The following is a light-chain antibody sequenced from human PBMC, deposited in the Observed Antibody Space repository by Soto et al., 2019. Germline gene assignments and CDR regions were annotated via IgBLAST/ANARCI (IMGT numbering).Light chain of an antibody. CDR2: DAS. Sequence: DILLTQSPATLSLSPGERATLSCRASQSVSSYLAWYQQKPGQAPRLLIYDASNRATGIPARFSGSGSGTDFTLAISSLEPEDFVVYYCQQRSNWPPLTCGGGTNVQIK. CDR3: QQRSNWPPLT. CDR1: QSVSSY. J-gene: IGKJ4*01. V-gene: IGKV3-11*01.